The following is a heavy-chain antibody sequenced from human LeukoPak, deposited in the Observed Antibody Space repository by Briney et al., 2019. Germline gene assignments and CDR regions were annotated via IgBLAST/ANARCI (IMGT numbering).Heavy chain of an antibody. CDR1: GFTLSSYW. Sequence: GGSLRLSCAASGFTLSSYWMSWVRQAPGKGLEWVANIKEDGSEKYYVDSVKGRFTISRDNAKNSLYLHMNSLTAEDTAMYYCARDWIAGVPFDAFDIWGQGTMVSVSS. J-gene: IGHJ3*02. CDR3: ARDWIAGVPFDAFDI. V-gene: IGHV3-7*03. D-gene: IGHD1-26*01. CDR2: IKEDGSEK.